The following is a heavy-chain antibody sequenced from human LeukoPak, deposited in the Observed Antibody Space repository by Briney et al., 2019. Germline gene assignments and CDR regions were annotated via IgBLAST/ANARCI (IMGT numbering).Heavy chain of an antibody. CDR3: ARNVDYYGSGSYQDPEDY. Sequence: ASVKVSCKASGYTFSSYDINWVRQATGQGLEWMGWMNPNNGNTNYAQKLQGRVTMTTDTSTSTAYMELRSLRSDDTAVYYCARNVDYYGSGSYQDPEDYWGQGTLVTVSS. CDR1: GYTFSSYD. J-gene: IGHJ4*02. V-gene: IGHV1-18*01. D-gene: IGHD3-10*01. CDR2: MNPNNGNT.